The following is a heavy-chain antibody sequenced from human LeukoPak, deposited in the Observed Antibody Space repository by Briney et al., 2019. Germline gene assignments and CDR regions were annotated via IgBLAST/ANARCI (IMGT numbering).Heavy chain of an antibody. CDR2: ISYDGSNK. D-gene: IGHD6-19*01. CDR1: GFTFSSYG. Sequence: PERSLRLSCAASGFTFSSYGMHWVRQAPGKGLEWVAVISYDGSNKYYADSVKGRFTISRDNSKNTLYLQMNSLRAEDTAVYYCAKSGYSSGWPYYYGMDVWGKGTTVTVSS. CDR3: AKSGYSSGWPYYYGMDV. V-gene: IGHV3-30*18. J-gene: IGHJ6*04.